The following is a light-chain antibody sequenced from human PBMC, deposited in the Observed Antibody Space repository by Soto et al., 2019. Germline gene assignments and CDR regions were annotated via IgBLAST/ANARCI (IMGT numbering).Light chain of an antibody. J-gene: IGKJ1*01. V-gene: IGKV3-20*01. CDR1: QSVNNNY. Sequence: ENVLTQSPGTLSLSPGEEATLSCRANQSVNNNYLAWYQQTPGQPPRLLIYGASSRATGIPDRFSGRGSGTDFTLTISSLEPEDFSVYYCQQYATSPRTFGQGTKVDIK. CDR3: QQYATSPRT. CDR2: GAS.